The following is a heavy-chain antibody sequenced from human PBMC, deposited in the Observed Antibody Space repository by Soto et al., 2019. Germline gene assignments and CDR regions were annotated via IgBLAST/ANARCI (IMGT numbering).Heavy chain of an antibody. CDR3: ASGGGILVAEDYYYGMDV. D-gene: IGHD2-2*01. Sequence: QVQLVQSGAEVKKPGASVKVSCKASGYTFTSYAMHWVRQAPGQRLEWMGWINAGNGNTKYSQKFQGRVTITRDTYASTAYMELSSLRSEDTAVYYCASGGGILVAEDYYYGMDVWGQGTTVTVSS. CDR1: GYTFTSYA. V-gene: IGHV1-3*01. J-gene: IGHJ6*02. CDR2: INAGNGNT.